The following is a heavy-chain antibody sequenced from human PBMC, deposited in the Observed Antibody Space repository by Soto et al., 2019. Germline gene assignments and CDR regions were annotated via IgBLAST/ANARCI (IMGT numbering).Heavy chain of an antibody. V-gene: IGHV5-10-1*01. J-gene: IGHJ6*02. D-gene: IGHD6-13*01. CDR2: IDPSDSYT. CDR1: GYSFISYW. Sequence: PGESLKISCKGSGYSFISYWISWVRQMPGKGLEWMGRIDPSDSYTNYSPSFQGHVTISADKSISTAYLQWSSLKASDTAMYYCARQYSSSWPYYYYGMDVWGQGTTVTVSS. CDR3: ARQYSSSWPYYYYGMDV.